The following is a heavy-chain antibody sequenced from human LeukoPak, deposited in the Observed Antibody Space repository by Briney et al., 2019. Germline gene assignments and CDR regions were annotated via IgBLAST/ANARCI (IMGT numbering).Heavy chain of an antibody. CDR1: GFTFSSYG. Sequence: GRSLRLSCAASGFTFSSYGMHWVRQAPGKGLEWVAVIWYDGSNKYYADSVKGRFTISRDNSKNTLYLQMNSLRAEDTAVYYCAKDGTGYCSSTSCYVSDYWGQGTLVTVSS. J-gene: IGHJ4*02. CDR3: AKDGTGYCSSTSCYVSDY. D-gene: IGHD2-2*03. V-gene: IGHV3-33*06. CDR2: IWYDGSNK.